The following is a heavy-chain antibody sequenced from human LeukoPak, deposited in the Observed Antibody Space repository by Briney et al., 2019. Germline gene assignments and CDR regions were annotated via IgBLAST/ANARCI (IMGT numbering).Heavy chain of an antibody. J-gene: IGHJ4*02. CDR2: INWNGGST. Sequence: GGSLRLSCAASGFTFDDYGMSWVRQAPGKGLEWVSGINWNGGSTGYADSVKGRFTISRDNAKNSLYLQMNSLRAEDTALYYCARDQDSSGLRPFDYWGQGTLVTVSS. CDR1: GFTFDDYG. CDR3: ARDQDSSGLRPFDY. D-gene: IGHD6-19*01. V-gene: IGHV3-20*04.